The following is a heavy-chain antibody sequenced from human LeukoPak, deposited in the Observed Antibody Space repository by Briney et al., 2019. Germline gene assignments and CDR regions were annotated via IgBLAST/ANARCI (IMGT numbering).Heavy chain of an antibody. V-gene: IGHV3-23*01. CDR1: GFTFSSYA. J-gene: IGHJ4*02. Sequence: GGSLRLSCAASGFTFSSYAMSWVRQAPGKGLEWVSAISGSGGSTSYADSVKGRFTISRDNSKNTLYLQMNSLRAEDTAVYYCAGGGQYSSGWSHNWGQGTLVTVSS. D-gene: IGHD6-19*01. CDR2: ISGSGGST. CDR3: AGGGQYSSGWSHN.